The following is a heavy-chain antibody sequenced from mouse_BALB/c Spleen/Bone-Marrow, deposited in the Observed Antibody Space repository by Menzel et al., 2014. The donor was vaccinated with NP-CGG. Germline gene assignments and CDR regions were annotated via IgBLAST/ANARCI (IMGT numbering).Heavy chain of an antibody. J-gene: IGHJ1*01. Sequence: EVKVVESGGGLVQPGGSLRLSCETSGFTFTDYYMSWVRQPPGKALEWLGFIRNKAKGYTTDYRASVKGRFTISRDNSQSISYLQMNPLRAEDSATYYCARDENVGIYWYFDVWGAGTTVTVSS. CDR2: IRNKAKGYTT. CDR1: GFTFTDYY. CDR3: ARDENVGIYWYFDV. V-gene: IGHV7-3*02.